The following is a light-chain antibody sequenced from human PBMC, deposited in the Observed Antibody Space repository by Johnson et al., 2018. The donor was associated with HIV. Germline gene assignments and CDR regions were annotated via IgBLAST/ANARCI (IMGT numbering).Light chain of an antibody. Sequence: HSVLTQPPSVSAAPGQKVTISCSGSSSNIGNNFVSWYQQLPGTAPKLLIYENNKRPSGIPDRFSGSKSGTSATLDITGLQSGDEADYYCGTWDSSLSAYVFGNGTKVTVL. CDR1: SSNIGNNF. CDR2: ENN. J-gene: IGLJ1*01. V-gene: IGLV1-51*02. CDR3: GTWDSSLSAYV.